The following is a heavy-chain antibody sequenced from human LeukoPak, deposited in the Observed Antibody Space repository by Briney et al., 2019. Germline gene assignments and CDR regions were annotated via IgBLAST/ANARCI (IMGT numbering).Heavy chain of an antibody. J-gene: IGHJ4*02. CDR2: FGHSGTR. CDR3: ATLTVATSFDY. D-gene: IGHD5-12*01. Sequence: GGSLRLSCAASGFHFSAYDMHWVRQAPGEGLEWVAYFGHSGTRYYADSVKGRFTISRDNAKNSLYLQMNSLRAEDTAVYYCATLTVATSFDYWGQGTLVTVSS. V-gene: IGHV3-69-1*02. CDR1: GFHFSAYD.